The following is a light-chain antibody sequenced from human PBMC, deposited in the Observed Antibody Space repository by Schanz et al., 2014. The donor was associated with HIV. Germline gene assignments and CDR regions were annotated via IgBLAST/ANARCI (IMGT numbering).Light chain of an antibody. CDR1: EDIGSY. J-gene: IGKJ1*01. V-gene: IGKV1-27*01. CDR2: AVS. Sequence: DFQMTQSPSALSASVGDRLTITCRTSEDIGSYLAWYQQKPGKVPSLLIFAVSSLHSGVPSRFSASGSGTDFTLTISSLQPEDIATYYCQQYYTYPRTFGQGTKVEIK. CDR3: QQYYTYPRT.